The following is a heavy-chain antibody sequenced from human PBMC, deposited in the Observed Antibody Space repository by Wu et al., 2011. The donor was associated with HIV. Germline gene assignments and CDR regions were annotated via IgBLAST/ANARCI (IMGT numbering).Heavy chain of an antibody. CDR2: INPNSGGT. J-gene: IGHJ6*03. Sequence: QVQLVQSGAEVRKPGASVKVSCKASGYTFTGYHMHWVRQAPGQGLEWMGWINPNSGGTNYAQKFQGRVTMTRDTSISTAYMELSRLRSDDTAVYYCARAASEVPAATADYYYYYMDVWGKGTTVTVSS. D-gene: IGHD2-2*01. V-gene: IGHV1-2*02. CDR1: GYTFTGYH. CDR3: ARAASEVPAATADYYYYYMDV.